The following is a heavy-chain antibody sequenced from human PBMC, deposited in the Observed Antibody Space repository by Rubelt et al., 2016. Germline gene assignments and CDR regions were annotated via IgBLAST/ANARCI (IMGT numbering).Heavy chain of an antibody. CDR2: IYYSGST. D-gene: IGHD3-22*01. Sequence: QLQLQESGPGLVKPSETLSLTCTVSGGSISSSSYYWGWIRQPPGKGLEWIGSIYYSGSTSYNPSLKSRVTISVDTSKNQFSLKLSSVTAADTAVYYCARDSYDSSGYYDFDYWGQGTLVTVSS. J-gene: IGHJ4*02. CDR1: GGSISSSSYY. V-gene: IGHV4-39*07. CDR3: ARDSYDSSGYYDFDY.